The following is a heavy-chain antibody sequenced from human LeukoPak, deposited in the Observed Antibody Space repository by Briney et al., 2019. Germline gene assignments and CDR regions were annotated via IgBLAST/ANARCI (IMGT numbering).Heavy chain of an antibody. V-gene: IGHV3-23*01. J-gene: IGHJ4*02. Sequence: GGSLRLSCAASGFTFSSYTMSWVRQAPGKGLEWVSAIAYDGNSRDYAHSVRGRFTISRDNSKSTLYLDMNNLRAEDTALYYCSKRVGGTPDNWGLGTLVTVSS. D-gene: IGHD1-14*01. CDR1: GFTFSSYT. CDR2: IAYDGNSR. CDR3: SKRVGGTPDN.